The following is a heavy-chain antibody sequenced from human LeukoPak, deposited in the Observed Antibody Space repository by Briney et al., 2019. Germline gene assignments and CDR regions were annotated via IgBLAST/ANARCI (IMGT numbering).Heavy chain of an antibody. Sequence: GGSLRLSCAASGFTFSSYEMNWVRQAPGKGLERVSYISSSGTTIYYADSVKGRFTISRDNAKNSLYLQMSSLRAEDTAVYYCARYFEGGSYYGQYYFDFWGQGTLVTVSS. CDR1: GFTFSSYE. D-gene: IGHD1-26*01. CDR2: ISSSGTTI. J-gene: IGHJ4*02. CDR3: ARYFEGGSYYGQYYFDF. V-gene: IGHV3-48*03.